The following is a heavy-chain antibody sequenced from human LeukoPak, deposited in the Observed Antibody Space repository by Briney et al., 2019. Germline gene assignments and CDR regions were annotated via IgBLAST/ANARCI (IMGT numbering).Heavy chain of an antibody. CDR1: GYSFTSYW. CDR3: ARHHYGDYLDH. V-gene: IGHV5-51*01. Sequence: GASLQISCKGSGYSFTSYWIGWVRQMPGKGLEWMGFIYPDDSDIRYSPSFQGQVTISADKSLSTAYLQWSSLKASDTAMYYCARHHYGDYLDHWGQGSLVTVSS. CDR2: IYPDDSDI. D-gene: IGHD4-17*01. J-gene: IGHJ4*02.